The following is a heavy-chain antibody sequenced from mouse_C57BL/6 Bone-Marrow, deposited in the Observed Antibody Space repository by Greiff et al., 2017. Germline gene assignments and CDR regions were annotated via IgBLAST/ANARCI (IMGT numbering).Heavy chain of an antibody. CDR2: IYPGSGNT. D-gene: IGHD1-1*01. Sequence: LVESGPELVKPGASVKISCKASGYTFTDYYINWVKQRPGQGLEWIGWIYPGSGNTKYNEKFKGKATLTVDTSSSTAYMQLSSLTSEDSAVYFCARDYYYGSPYYFDYWGQGTTLTVSS. V-gene: IGHV1-84*01. CDR1: GYTFTDYY. CDR3: ARDYYYGSPYYFDY. J-gene: IGHJ2*01.